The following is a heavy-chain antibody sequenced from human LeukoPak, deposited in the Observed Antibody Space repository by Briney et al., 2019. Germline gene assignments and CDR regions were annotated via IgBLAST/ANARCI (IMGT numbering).Heavy chain of an antibody. V-gene: IGHV1-2*06. CDR3: ASADDIVYGDYERNWFDP. J-gene: IGHJ5*02. D-gene: IGHD4-17*01. CDR1: GYTFTGYY. Sequence: GASVKVSCKASGYTFTGYYMHWVRQAPGQGLEWMGRINPNSGGTNYAQKFQGRVTMTRDTSISTAYMELSRLRSDDTAVYYCASADDIVYGDYERNWFDPWGQGTLVTVSS. CDR2: INPNSGGT.